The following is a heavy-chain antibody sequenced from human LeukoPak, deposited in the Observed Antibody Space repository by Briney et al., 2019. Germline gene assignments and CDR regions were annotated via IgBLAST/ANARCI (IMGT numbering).Heavy chain of an antibody. D-gene: IGHD3-10*01. CDR3: AKEIYYGSGYYPDY. CDR1: GFTFSSYA. J-gene: IGHJ4*02. Sequence: GGSLRLSCAASGFTFSSYAMRWVRQAPGKGLEWVAVISHDGSNKYYTDSVKGRFTISRDNSKNTLHLQMNSLRAEDTGVYYCAKEIYYGSGYYPDYWGQGALVTVSS. V-gene: IGHV3-30*18. CDR2: ISHDGSNK.